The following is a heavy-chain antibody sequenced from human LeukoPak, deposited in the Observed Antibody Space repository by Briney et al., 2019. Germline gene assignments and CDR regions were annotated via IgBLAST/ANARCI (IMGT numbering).Heavy chain of an antibody. CDR1: GFTFSNYN. CDR2: ISSSSSDI. Sequence: GGSLRLSCAASGFTFSNYNMNWVRQAPGKGLEWVSSISSSSSDIYYADSVKGRFTISRDNAKNSLYLQMNSLKVEDTARYYCARDNWVDCWGQGTLVTVSS. V-gene: IGHV3-21*04. CDR3: ARDNWVDC. J-gene: IGHJ5*01.